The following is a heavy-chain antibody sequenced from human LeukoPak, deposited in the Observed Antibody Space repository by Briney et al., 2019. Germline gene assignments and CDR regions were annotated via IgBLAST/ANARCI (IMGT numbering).Heavy chain of an antibody. CDR1: GGSFSGYY. CDR3: ASGDTAMVSPFDY. Sequence: SETLSLTCAVYGGSFSGYYWSWIRQPTGKGLEWIGEINHSGSTNYNPSLKSRVTISVDTSKNQFSLKLSSVTAADTAVYYCASGDTAMVSPFDYWGQGTLVTVSS. D-gene: IGHD5-18*01. J-gene: IGHJ4*02. V-gene: IGHV4-34*01. CDR2: INHSGST.